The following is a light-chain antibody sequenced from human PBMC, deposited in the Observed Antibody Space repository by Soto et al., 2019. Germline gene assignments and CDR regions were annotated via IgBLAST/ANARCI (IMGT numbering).Light chain of an antibody. V-gene: IGLV1-44*01. J-gene: IGLJ2*01. Sequence: QSVLPQPPSASGIPGQRVTVSCSGSSSNIGSNSIYWYQQLPGTAPKVLIYNNNQRPSGVPDRFSGSKSGTSASLAISGLQSEDEADYYCATWDDSLHGPVFGGGTKLTVL. CDR2: NNN. CDR1: SSNIGSNS. CDR3: ATWDDSLHGPV.